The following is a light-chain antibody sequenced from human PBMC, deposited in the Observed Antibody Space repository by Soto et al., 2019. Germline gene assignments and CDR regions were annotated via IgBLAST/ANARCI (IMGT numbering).Light chain of an antibody. Sequence: EIVMTQSPATLSVSPGERVTLSCRASQSAISNLAWYQQKPGQTPRLLIYDASTRATDIPARFSGSGSGTDFTLTISSLLSEDFAVYFCQQYNNWPRTFGQGTKVDIK. V-gene: IGKV3-15*01. CDR1: QSAISN. CDR2: DAS. J-gene: IGKJ1*01. CDR3: QQYNNWPRT.